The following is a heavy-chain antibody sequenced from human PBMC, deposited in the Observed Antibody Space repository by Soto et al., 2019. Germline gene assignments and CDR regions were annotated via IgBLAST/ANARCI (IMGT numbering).Heavy chain of an antibody. CDR3: ARSLYDSGSFQH. Sequence: SETLSLTCTVSGGSISSYYWSWIRQPPGKGLEWIGYIYYSGSTNYNPSLKSRVTISVDTSKNQFSLKLSSVTAADTAVYYCARSLYDSGSFQHWGQGTLVTVYS. CDR2: IYYSGST. J-gene: IGHJ1*01. CDR1: GGSISSYY. V-gene: IGHV4-59*01. D-gene: IGHD3-22*01.